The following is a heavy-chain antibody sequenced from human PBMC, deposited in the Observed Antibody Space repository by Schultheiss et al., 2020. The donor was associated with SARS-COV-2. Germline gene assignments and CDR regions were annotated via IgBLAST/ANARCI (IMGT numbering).Heavy chain of an antibody. CDR2: ISNDGSNK. V-gene: IGHV3-30*04. CDR3: ATAPYTSGWFDY. CDR1: GLTFNRHA. Sequence: VGSLRLSCAASGLTFNRHAMHWVRQAPGKGLEWVAVISNDGSNKDYADSVKGRFTISRDNSKNTLYLQMNSLRAEDTAVYYCATAPYTSGWFDYWGRGTLVTVSS. D-gene: IGHD6-19*01. J-gene: IGHJ4*02.